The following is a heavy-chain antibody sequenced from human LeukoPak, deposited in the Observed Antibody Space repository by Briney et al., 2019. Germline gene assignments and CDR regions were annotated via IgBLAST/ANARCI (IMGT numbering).Heavy chain of an antibody. Sequence: GGSLRLSCAASGFTFSSNAMIWVRQAPGKGLEGVAFIRDDGSNNYYADSVKGRFTISRDNSKNTLYLQMNRLRAEDTAVYYCAKDTDRRIFGVAYAASDIWGQGTMVTVSS. V-gene: IGHV3-30*02. CDR3: AKDTDRRIFGVAYAASDI. CDR1: GFTFSSNA. D-gene: IGHD3-3*01. CDR2: IRDDGSNN. J-gene: IGHJ3*02.